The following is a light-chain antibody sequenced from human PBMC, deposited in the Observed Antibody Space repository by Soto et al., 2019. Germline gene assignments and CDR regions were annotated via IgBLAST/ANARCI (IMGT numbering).Light chain of an antibody. CDR3: QQYNSYSPCT. V-gene: IGKV1-5*01. J-gene: IGKJ2*02. CDR1: QSISSW. CDR2: DVS. Sequence: DIQMTQSPSTLSASVGDRVTITCRASQSISSWLAWYQQKPGKAPKLLIYDVSSLESGVPSRFSGSGSGTEFTLTISSLQPDDFATYYCQQYNSYSPCTFGQGTKLEIK.